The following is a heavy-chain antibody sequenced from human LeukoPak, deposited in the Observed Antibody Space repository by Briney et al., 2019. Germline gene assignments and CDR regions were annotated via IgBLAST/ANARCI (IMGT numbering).Heavy chain of an antibody. CDR1: GYSITIGYY. V-gene: IGHV4-38-2*01. J-gene: IGHJ4*02. D-gene: IGHD3-3*01. CDR2: IHPSGIT. CDR3: ARIGPDFCSSSFGY. Sequence: PSETLSLTCAVSGYSITIGYYWAWSRQPPGKGLNGIGSIHPSGITCYNPSLKSRVTISVATSKNQFSLNLSSVTAADTAVYYCARIGPDFCSSSFGYWGQGSMVTVSS.